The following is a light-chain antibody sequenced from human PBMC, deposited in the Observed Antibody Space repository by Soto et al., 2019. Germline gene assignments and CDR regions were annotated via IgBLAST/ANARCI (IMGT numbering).Light chain of an antibody. Sequence: EIVMTQSTPTLSVSPGERATLSCRASQSVSSNLAWYQQKPGQAPSLLIYGASSRATGIPDRFSGSGSGTDFTLTISRLEREDFAVYYCQQYGSSPITFGQGTRLEIK. CDR2: GAS. J-gene: IGKJ5*01. CDR1: QSVSSN. V-gene: IGKV3-20*01. CDR3: QQYGSSPIT.